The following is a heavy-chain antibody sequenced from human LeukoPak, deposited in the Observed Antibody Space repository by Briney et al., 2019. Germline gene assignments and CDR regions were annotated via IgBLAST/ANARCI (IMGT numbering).Heavy chain of an antibody. J-gene: IGHJ4*02. Sequence: GASVKVSCKASGGTFSSYAISWVRQAPGQGLEWMGGIIPIFGTANYAQKLQGRVTMTTDTSTSTAYMELRSLRSDDTAVYYCARDLSHSSGRYRDYWGQGTLVTVSS. CDR1: GGTFSSYA. CDR2: IIPIFGTA. V-gene: IGHV1-69*05. D-gene: IGHD6-19*01. CDR3: ARDLSHSSGRYRDY.